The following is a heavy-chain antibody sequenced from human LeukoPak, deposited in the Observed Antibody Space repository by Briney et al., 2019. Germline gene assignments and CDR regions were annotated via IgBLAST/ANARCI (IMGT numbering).Heavy chain of an antibody. V-gene: IGHV5-51*01. D-gene: IGHD3-3*01. Sequence: GESLKISCKGSGYSFTSYWIGWVRQMPGKGLEWMGIIYPGDSDTRYSPSFQGQVTISADKSISTAYLQWSSLKASDTAMYYCARLFAGVVIPDLYYMDVWGKGTTVTVSS. CDR1: GYSFTSYW. CDR2: IYPGDSDT. J-gene: IGHJ6*03. CDR3: ARLFAGVVIPDLYYMDV.